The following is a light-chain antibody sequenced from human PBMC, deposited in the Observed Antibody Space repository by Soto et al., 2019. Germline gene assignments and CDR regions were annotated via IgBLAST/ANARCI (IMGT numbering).Light chain of an antibody. CDR3: QQYGSSPPYT. Sequence: EIVLTQSPGTLSLSPGERATLSCRASQSVSSSYLAWYQKKPGQSPRILIYGASRRATGIPDRFSGSGSGTDFTLTISRLAPDDFPVYYCQQYGSSPPYTFGEGTDLEIK. J-gene: IGKJ2*01. CDR1: QSVSSSY. CDR2: GAS. V-gene: IGKV3-20*01.